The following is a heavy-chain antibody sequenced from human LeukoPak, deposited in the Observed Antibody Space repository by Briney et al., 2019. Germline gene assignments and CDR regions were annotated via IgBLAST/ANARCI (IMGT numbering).Heavy chain of an antibody. Sequence: PGGSLRLSCAASGFTFSSYGMHWVRQAPGKGLEWVAVIWYDGSNKYYADSVKGRFTISRDNPKNSLYLQMNSLRAEDTAVYYCARGSDLLSIFGVVGDYWGQGTLVTVSS. CDR3: ARGSDLLSIFGVVGDY. V-gene: IGHV3-33*01. CDR1: GFTFSSYG. J-gene: IGHJ4*02. D-gene: IGHD3-3*01. CDR2: IWYDGSNK.